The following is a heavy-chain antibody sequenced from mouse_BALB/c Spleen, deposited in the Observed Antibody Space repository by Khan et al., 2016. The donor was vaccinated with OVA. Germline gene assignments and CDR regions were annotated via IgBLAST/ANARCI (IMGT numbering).Heavy chain of an antibody. CDR1: GYTFTSYT. V-gene: IGHV1-4*01. CDR2: INPSNGNT. CDR3: AREEAYYKYDGWIAF. J-gene: IGHJ3*01. D-gene: IGHD2-14*01. Sequence: QVQLKQSGSELARPGASVKMSCKASGYTFTSYTMHWVKQRPGQGLEWIGYINPSNGNTNYNKKFKGKATLNADKSSSTAYMQLSSLTSEDSAVYYCAREEAYYKYDGWIAFWGQGTLVTVSA.